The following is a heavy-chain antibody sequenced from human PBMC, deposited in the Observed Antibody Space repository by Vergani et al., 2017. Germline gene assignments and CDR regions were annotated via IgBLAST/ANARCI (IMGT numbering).Heavy chain of an antibody. CDR2: IKQDGSEK. J-gene: IGHJ4*02. V-gene: IGHV3-7*01. CDR3: ARDMGGSYQYYFDY. D-gene: IGHD1-26*01. Sequence: QLLESGGGLIQPGGSLRLSCAASGFTFSSYWMSWVRQAPGKGLEWVANIKQDGSEKYYVDSVKGRFTISRDKAKNSLYLQMNSLRAEDTAVYYCARDMGGSYQYYFDYWGQGTLVTVSS. CDR1: GFTFSSYW.